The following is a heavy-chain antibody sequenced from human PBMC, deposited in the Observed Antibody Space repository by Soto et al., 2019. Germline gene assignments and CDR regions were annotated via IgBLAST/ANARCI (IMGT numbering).Heavy chain of an antibody. CDR2: INAGNGNT. CDR1: GYTFTSYA. CDR3: ARVLEQWLVGSWFDP. V-gene: IGHV1-3*01. J-gene: IGHJ5*02. Sequence: QVQLVQSGAEVKKPGASVKVSCKASGYTFTSYAMHWVRQAPGQRHEWMGWINAGNGNTKYSQKFQGRVTITRDTSASTAYMELSSLRSEDTAVYYCARVLEQWLVGSWFDPWGQGTLVTVSS. D-gene: IGHD6-19*01.